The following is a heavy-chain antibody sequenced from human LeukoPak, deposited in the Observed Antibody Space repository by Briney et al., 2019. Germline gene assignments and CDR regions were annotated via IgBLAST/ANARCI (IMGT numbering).Heavy chain of an antibody. V-gene: IGHV3-21*01. CDR1: GFTFSTYS. CDR3: ARACGGDCYLSDY. Sequence: PGGSLRLSCAASGFTFSTYSMNWVRQAPGKGLEGVSSISSSNSYIYYADSVKGRFTISRDNAKNSLYLQMNSLRAEDTAVYHCARACGGDCYLSDYWGQGTLVTVSS. J-gene: IGHJ4*02. D-gene: IGHD2-21*02. CDR2: ISSSNSYI.